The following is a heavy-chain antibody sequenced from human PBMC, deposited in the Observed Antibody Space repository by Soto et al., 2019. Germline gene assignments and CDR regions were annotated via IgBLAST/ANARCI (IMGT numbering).Heavy chain of an antibody. CDR2: INHSGST. J-gene: IGHJ6*03. CDR3: ARSPTHPAYYYYYYMDV. Sequence: SETLSLTCAVYGGSFSGYYWSWIRQPPGKGLEWIGEINHSGSTNYNPSLKSRVTISVDTSKNQFSLKLSSVTAADTAVYYCARSPTHPAYYYYYYMDVWGKGTTVTVSS. V-gene: IGHV4-34*01. CDR1: GGSFSGYY.